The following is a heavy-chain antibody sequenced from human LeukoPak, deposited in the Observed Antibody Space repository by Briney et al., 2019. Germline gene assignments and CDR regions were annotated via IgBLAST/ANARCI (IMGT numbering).Heavy chain of an antibody. D-gene: IGHD3-10*01. Sequence: ASETLSLTCTVSGGSISSYYWSWIRQPPGKGLEWIGYIYYSGSTNYNPSLKSRVTISVDTSKNQFSLKLSSVTAADTAVYYCAREFYYGSGSRQRYLQHWGQGTLVTVSS. CDR1: GGSISSYY. CDR3: AREFYYGSGSRQRYLQH. CDR2: IYYSGST. V-gene: IGHV4-59*01. J-gene: IGHJ1*01.